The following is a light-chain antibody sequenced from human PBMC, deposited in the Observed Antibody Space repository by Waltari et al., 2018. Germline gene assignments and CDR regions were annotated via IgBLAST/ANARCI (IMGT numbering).Light chain of an antibody. J-gene: IGKJ2*01. CDR3: QKYNSALT. V-gene: IGKV1-27*01. Sequence: DIQMTQSPSSLSASVGDRVTITCRASQGISNYLAWYQQKPGKVPKLLIYAASTLQSVVPSRFSGSGSGTDFTLTISSLQPEDVATYYCQKYNSALTFGQGTKLEIK. CDR2: AAS. CDR1: QGISNY.